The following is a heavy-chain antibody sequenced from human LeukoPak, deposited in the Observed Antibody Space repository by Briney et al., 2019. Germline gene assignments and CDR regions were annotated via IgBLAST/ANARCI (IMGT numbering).Heavy chain of an antibody. CDR1: GFTFSSYA. J-gene: IGHJ4*02. CDR2: ISGSGGST. V-gene: IGHV3-23*01. D-gene: IGHD3-22*01. Sequence: LTGGSLRLSCAASGFTFSSYAMSWVRQAPGKGLEWVSAISGSGGSTYYADSVKGRFTISRDNSKNTLYLQMNSLRAEDTAVYYCAKGLSRDYYDSRDFDYWGQGTLVTVSS. CDR3: AKGLSRDYYDSRDFDY.